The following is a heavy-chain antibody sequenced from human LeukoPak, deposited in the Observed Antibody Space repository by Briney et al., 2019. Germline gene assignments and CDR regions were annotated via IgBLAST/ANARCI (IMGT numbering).Heavy chain of an antibody. CDR3: ARAPWFGELFDY. V-gene: IGHV1-58*02. J-gene: IGHJ4*02. D-gene: IGHD3-10*01. Sequence: SVKVSCKASGFTFTSSAMQWVRQARGQRLGWIGWIVVGSGNTNYAQKFQGRVTMTRDTSTSTVYMELSSLRSEDTAVYYCARAPWFGELFDYWGQGTLVTVSS. CDR1: GFTFTSSA. CDR2: IVVGSGNT.